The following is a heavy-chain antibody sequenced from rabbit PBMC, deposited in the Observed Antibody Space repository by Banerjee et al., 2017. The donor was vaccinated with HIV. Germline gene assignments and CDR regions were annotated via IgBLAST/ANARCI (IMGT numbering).Heavy chain of an antibody. D-gene: IGHD2-1*01. J-gene: IGHJ4*01. CDR2: IYPGSGNT. CDR3: ARGGATMTNL. Sequence: QEQLVESGGGLVKPEGSLTLTCTASGFTLSSYWICWVRQAPGKGLEWIACIYPGSGNTYYASWAKGRFTISKTSSPTVTLQMTSLTAADTATYFCARGGATMTNLWGQGTLVTVS. CDR1: GFTLSSYW. V-gene: IGHV1S45*01.